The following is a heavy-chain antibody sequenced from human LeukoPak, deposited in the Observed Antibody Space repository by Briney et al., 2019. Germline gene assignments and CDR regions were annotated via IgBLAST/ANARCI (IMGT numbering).Heavy chain of an antibody. Sequence: PSETLSLTCAVYGGSFSGYYWSWIRQPPGKGLEWIGSIYYSGSTYYNPSLKSRVTISVDTSKNQFSLKLSSVTAADTAVYYCARHLNDYGDYNWFDPWGQGTLVTVSS. CDR1: GGSFSGYY. J-gene: IGHJ5*02. CDR2: IYYSGST. CDR3: ARHLNDYGDYNWFDP. V-gene: IGHV4-34*01. D-gene: IGHD4-17*01.